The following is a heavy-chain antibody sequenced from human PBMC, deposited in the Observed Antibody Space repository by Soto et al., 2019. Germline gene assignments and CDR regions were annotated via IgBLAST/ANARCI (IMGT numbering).Heavy chain of an antibody. J-gene: IGHJ4*02. Sequence: QVQLVQSGAEVKKPGASVKVSCKASGYTFTSYGISWVRQAPGQGLEWMGWINTYNGNTKYAQKLXXRXAMTTDTSTSTAYMDLRSLRSDDTAVYYCARSWGVFNVPFDYWGQGTLVTVSS. V-gene: IGHV1-18*01. CDR3: ARSWGVFNVPFDY. CDR1: GYTFTSYG. D-gene: IGHD7-27*01. CDR2: INTYNGNT.